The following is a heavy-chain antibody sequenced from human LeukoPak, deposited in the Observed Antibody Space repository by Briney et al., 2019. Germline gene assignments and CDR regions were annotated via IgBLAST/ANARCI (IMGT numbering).Heavy chain of an antibody. Sequence: ASVKVSCKASGGTFSSYAISWVRQAPGQGLEWMGRIIPILGIANYAQKFQGRVTITADKSTSAAYMELSSLRSEDTAVYYCAPSQEGWFDPWGQGTLVTVSS. CDR2: IIPILGIA. V-gene: IGHV1-69*04. CDR3: APSQEGWFDP. CDR1: GGTFSSYA. J-gene: IGHJ5*02.